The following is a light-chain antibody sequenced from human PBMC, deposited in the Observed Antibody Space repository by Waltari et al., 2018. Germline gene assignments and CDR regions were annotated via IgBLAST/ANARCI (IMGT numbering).Light chain of an antibody. J-gene: IGKJ2*01. CDR2: GAS. V-gene: IGKV3-15*01. Sequence: ELVMTQSPATLSVSPGESATLPCRASQSVSRNLAWYQQKPGQAPRLLRFGASTRATGIPARFSGSGSGTEFTLTISSLQSEDFAIYYCQQYNNWPYTFGQGTKLEIK. CDR1: QSVSRN. CDR3: QQYNNWPYT.